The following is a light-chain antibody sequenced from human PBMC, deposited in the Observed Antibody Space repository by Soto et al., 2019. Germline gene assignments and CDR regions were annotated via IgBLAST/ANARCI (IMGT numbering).Light chain of an antibody. J-gene: IGKJ4*01. CDR2: DVS. V-gene: IGKV1-13*02. Sequence: AIQLTQSPSSLSASVGDRVTISCRASQVISSGLAWYQQKPGKPPKLLIFDVSTVESEVPSRFSGSGSGTDFTLIIRSRQPEDSATYYCQLFNTYSLFGGGTKVEI. CDR3: QLFNTYSL. CDR1: QVISSG.